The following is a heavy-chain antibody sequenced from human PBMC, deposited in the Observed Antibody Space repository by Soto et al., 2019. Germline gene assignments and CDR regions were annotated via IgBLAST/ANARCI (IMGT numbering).Heavy chain of an antibody. Sequence: SETLSLTCTVSGGSITRGGYYWSWIRQHPGKGLEWIGYIYNSGTTYYNPSLKSHVTISVDTSKKQFSLKLSSVSAADTAVYYCARVVSGYSSRCLDFWGQGTLVSVS. D-gene: IGHD6-13*01. CDR2: IYNSGTT. CDR1: GGSITRGGYY. J-gene: IGHJ4*02. CDR3: ARVVSGYSSRCLDF. V-gene: IGHV4-31*01.